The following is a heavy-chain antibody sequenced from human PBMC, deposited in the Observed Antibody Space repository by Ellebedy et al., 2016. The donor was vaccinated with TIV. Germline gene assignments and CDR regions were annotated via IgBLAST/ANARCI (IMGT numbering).Heavy chain of an antibody. Sequence: MPSETLSLTCTVSGGSIRSDTFYWGWIRHLPGNGLEWIGITSYDGKTYYNPSPRGRLTMPVDTFEDQFSLSLISGTDADTAVYYCARFRVAGVRGKPRFDYWGQGTLVTVSS. J-gene: IGHJ4*02. D-gene: IGHD6-19*01. V-gene: IGHV4-39*01. CDR3: ARFRVAGVRGKPRFDY. CDR1: GGSIRSDTFY. CDR2: TSYDGKT.